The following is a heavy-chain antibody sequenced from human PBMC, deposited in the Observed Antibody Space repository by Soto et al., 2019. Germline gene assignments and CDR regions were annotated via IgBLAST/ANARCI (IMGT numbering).Heavy chain of an antibody. CDR2: ISSSSSYT. CDR1: GFTFSDYY. Sequence: PWGSPRLSCAASGFTFSDYYMSWIRQAPGKGLEWVSYISSSSSYTNYADSVKGRFTISRDNAKNSLYPQMNSLRAEDTAVYYCARAEYYYDSSGPIPPFDYWGQGTLVTVSS. V-gene: IGHV3-11*06. D-gene: IGHD3-22*01. J-gene: IGHJ4*02. CDR3: ARAEYYYDSSGPIPPFDY.